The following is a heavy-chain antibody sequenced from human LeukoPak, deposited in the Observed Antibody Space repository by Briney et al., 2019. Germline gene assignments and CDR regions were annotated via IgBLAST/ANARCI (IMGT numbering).Heavy chain of an antibody. J-gene: IGHJ3*01. CDR1: GGSIINSLYY. CDR2: VYHSGST. V-gene: IGHV4-39*01. D-gene: IGHD4-17*01. Sequence: SETLSLTCNVSGGSIINSLYYWGWIRQPPGKGLEWIASVYHSGSTYYSPSLQRRVTMSVDTSKNQFSLTLTSVTAADTAVYYCARRDRLVPDDYFASNPFDVWGQGTMVTVSS. CDR3: ARRDRLVPDDYFASNPFDV.